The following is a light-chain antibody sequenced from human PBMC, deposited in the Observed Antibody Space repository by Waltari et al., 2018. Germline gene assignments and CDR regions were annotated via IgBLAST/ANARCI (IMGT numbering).Light chain of an antibody. CDR2: DVS. J-gene: IGLJ2*01. V-gene: IGLV2-14*03. CDR3: SSYTANSLVL. Sequence: QSALPQPASVSGSPGPSVTISCTGTRRDVGGYAYVSWYHQHPGKAPKLLIYDVSNRPSGVSNRFAGSKSGNTASLTISGLQTDDEAEYFCSSYTANSLVLFGGGTKVTVL. CDR1: RRDVGGYAY.